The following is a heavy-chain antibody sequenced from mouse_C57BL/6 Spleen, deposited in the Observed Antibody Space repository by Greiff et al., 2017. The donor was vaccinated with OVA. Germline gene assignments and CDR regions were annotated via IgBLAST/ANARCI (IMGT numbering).Heavy chain of an antibody. Sequence: ESGPGLVKPSQSLSLTCSVTGYSITSGYYWNWIRQFPGNKLEWMGYISYDGSNNYNPSLKNRISITRDTSKNQFFLKLNSVTTEDTATYYCAKMGSQAWFAYWGQGTLVTVSA. V-gene: IGHV3-6*01. J-gene: IGHJ3*01. CDR1: GYSITSGYY. CDR2: ISYDGSN. D-gene: IGHD1-1*02. CDR3: AKMGSQAWFAY.